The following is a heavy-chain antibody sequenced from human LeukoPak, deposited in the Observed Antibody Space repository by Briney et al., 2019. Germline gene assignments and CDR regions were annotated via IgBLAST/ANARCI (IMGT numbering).Heavy chain of an antibody. CDR2: IYYSGST. Sequence: SETLSLICTVSCGSMRSSSYYWGWIRQPPGKGLEWIGSIYYSGSTYYNPSLKSRVTISVDTSKNQFSLKLSSVTAADTAVYYCARLMPFDYWGQGTLVTVSS. V-gene: IGHV4-39*01. CDR1: CGSMRSSSYY. J-gene: IGHJ4*02. CDR3: ARLMPFDY. D-gene: IGHD2-2*01.